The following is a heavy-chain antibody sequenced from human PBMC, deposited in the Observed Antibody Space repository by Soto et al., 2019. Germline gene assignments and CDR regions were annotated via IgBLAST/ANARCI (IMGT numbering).Heavy chain of an antibody. Sequence: SETLSRTFTGSCGSIISYYWIWIRQPPGKGLEWIGYIYYSGSTNYNPSLKSRVTISVDTSKNQLSLKLSSVTAADTAVYYCARRYSYGSGKYGVDLWGQGTTVTVSS. D-gene: IGHD3-10*01. CDR2: IYYSGST. CDR1: CGSIISYY. CDR3: ARRYSYGSGKYGVDL. V-gene: IGHV4-59*08. J-gene: IGHJ6*02.